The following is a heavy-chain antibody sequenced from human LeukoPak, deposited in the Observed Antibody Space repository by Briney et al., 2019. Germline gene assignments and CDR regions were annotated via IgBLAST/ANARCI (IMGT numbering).Heavy chain of an antibody. Sequence: GGSLRLSCAASGFTFSSYEMNWVRQAPGKGLEWVSYISSSGSTIYYADSVKGRFTISRDNAKNSLYLQMNSLRAEDTAVYYCARGPGLLLFDYWGQGTLVTVSS. CDR1: GFTFSSYE. J-gene: IGHJ4*02. CDR3: ARGPGLLLFDY. V-gene: IGHV3-48*03. D-gene: IGHD3-10*01. CDR2: ISSSGSTI.